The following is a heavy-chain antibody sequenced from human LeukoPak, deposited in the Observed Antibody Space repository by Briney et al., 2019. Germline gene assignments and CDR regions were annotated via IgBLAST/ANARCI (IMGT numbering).Heavy chain of an antibody. V-gene: IGHV4-59*08. D-gene: IGHD2-15*01. CDR3: ARCSGLNWFDP. Sequence: SETLSLTCTVSGDSSNSDSWNWIRQPPGKGLEWIGDIYYTGNTNYNPSLKSRVTISVDTSKNQFSLRLTSVTAADTAVYYCARCSGLNWFDPWGQGTLVTVSS. J-gene: IGHJ5*02. CDR2: IYYTGNT. CDR1: GDSSNSDS.